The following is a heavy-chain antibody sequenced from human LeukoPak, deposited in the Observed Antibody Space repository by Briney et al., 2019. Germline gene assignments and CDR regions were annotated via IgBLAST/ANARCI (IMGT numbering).Heavy chain of an antibody. CDR2: VTSSGSNT. CDR3: AKVPVWQQLVDY. CDR1: GFTFSSYA. J-gene: IGHJ4*02. D-gene: IGHD6-13*01. Sequence: HAGGSLRLSCAASGFTFSSYAMSWVRQAPGKGLEWVSAVTSSGSNTYYADSVKGRFTISRDNSKNTLYLQMNSLRAEDTAVYYCAKVPVWQQLVDYWGQGTLVTVSS. V-gene: IGHV3-23*01.